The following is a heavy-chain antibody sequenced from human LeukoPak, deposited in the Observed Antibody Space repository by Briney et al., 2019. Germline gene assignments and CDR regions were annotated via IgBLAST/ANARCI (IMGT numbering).Heavy chain of an antibody. J-gene: IGHJ6*04. CDR1: GGSISSYY. D-gene: IGHD2-2*03. V-gene: IGHV4-4*07. CDR3: ARDRLDIVVVPAAIVPLYV. CDR2: IYTSGST. Sequence: SATLSLTCTVSGGSISSYYWSWIRQPAGKGLEWIGRIYTSGSTNYNPSLKSRVTMSGDTSKNQISLQLSSVTAADTAVYYCARDRLDIVVVPAAIVPLYVWGKGTTVTVSS.